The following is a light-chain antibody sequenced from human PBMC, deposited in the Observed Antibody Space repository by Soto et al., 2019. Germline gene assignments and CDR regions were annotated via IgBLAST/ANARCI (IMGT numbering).Light chain of an antibody. CDR2: KAS. CDR3: HQYYNYSYT. CDR1: QSISNW. V-gene: IGKV1-5*03. J-gene: IGKJ2*01. Sequence: DIQMTQSPSTLSASVGDRVTVTCRASQSISNWLAWYQQKPGKAPNLLIYKASSLESGVPSRFSGSGSGTEFTLTISSLQPGDFATYYCHQYYNYSYTFGRGTKLELK.